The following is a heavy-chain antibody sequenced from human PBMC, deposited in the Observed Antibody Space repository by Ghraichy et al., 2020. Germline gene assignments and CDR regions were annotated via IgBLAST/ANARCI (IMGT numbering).Heavy chain of an antibody. CDR3: TRGAPGF. CDR2: INHGGTT. Sequence: SETLSLTCAVYGGCFSGYWWTWIRQSPGKGLEWIGDINHGGTTHYNPSLKSRVTISVDTSKSQFSLGLTSVTAADTAMYYCTRGAPGFWGQGTLVTVSS. J-gene: IGHJ4*02. D-gene: IGHD2-15*01. V-gene: IGHV4-34*01. CDR1: GGCFSGYW.